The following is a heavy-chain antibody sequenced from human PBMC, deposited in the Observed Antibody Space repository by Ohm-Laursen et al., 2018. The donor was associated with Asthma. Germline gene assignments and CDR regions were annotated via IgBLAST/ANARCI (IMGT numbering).Heavy chain of an antibody. D-gene: IGHD1-1*01. CDR2: GGSYYDGGLK. CDR3: EVRTTSAGFDV. Sequence: RSLRLSCSASGFTFRSYAMHWVRQAPGKGLEWVAVGGSYYDGGLKYYADSVNGRFTVSRDDSKNTLYLQMNSLRAQDTAVYYCEVRTTSAGFDVWGQGTTVTVSS. CDR1: GFTFRSYA. J-gene: IGHJ6*02. V-gene: IGHV3-30-3*01.